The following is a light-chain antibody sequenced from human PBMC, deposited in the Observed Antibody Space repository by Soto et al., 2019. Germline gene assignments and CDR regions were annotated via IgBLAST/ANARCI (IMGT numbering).Light chain of an antibody. CDR2: DAS. CDR1: QGISSY. CDR3: QQYTPNSRT. Sequence: DIQLTQSPSFLSASVGDRVTITCRASQGISSYLAWYQQKPGKAPNLLIYDASSLESGVPSRFSGSGSGTEFTLTISSLQPDDFATYSCQQYTPNSRTFGQGTKVDIK. V-gene: IGKV1-9*01. J-gene: IGKJ1*01.